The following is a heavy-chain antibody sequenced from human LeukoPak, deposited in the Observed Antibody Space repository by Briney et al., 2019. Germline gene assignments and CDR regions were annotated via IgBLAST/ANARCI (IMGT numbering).Heavy chain of an antibody. CDR3: ARGIQGQLTDFDY. CDR2: INPNSGGT. V-gene: IGHV1-2*02. Sequence: ASVKVSCKASGYTFTGYYMHWVRQAPGQGLEWMGWINPNSGGTNYAQKFQGRVTMTRDTSISTVYMELSSLRSEDTAVYYCARGIQGQLTDFDYWGQGTLVTVSS. CDR1: GYTFTGYY. J-gene: IGHJ4*02. D-gene: IGHD6-6*01.